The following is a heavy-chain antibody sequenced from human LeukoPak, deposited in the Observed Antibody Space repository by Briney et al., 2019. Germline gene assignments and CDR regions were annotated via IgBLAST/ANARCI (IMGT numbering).Heavy chain of an antibody. CDR3: ASRRHYYDSSGYLASNPVIDI. J-gene: IGHJ3*02. D-gene: IGHD3-22*01. CDR1: GGSISSSSYY. Sequence: PSETLSLTCTVSGGSISSSSYYWGWIRQPPGKGLEWIGSIYYSGSTYYNPSLKSRVTISVDTSKNQFSLKLSSVTAADTAVYYCASRRHYYDSSGYLASNPVIDIWGQGTMVTVSS. CDR2: IYYSGST. V-gene: IGHV4-39*01.